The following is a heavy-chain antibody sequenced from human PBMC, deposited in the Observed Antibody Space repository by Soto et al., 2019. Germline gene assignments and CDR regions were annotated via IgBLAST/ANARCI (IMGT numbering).Heavy chain of an antibody. V-gene: IGHV1-69*12. CDR3: ARDNGRPQLGGNYYYITDV. CDR1: GGTFSSSA. Sequence: QVQLVQSGAEVKEPGSLVKVSCQASGGTFSSSALSWVRQAPGQGLEWMGGIIPLFRTPDYAQKFQGRVTITADESTSTAYMELSSLRSEDTAIYYCARDNGRPQLGGNYYYITDVWGQGTTITVSS. D-gene: IGHD3-3*02. J-gene: IGHJ6*02. CDR2: IIPLFRTP.